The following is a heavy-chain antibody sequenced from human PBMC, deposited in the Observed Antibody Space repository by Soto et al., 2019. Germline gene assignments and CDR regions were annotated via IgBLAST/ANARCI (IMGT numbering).Heavy chain of an antibody. J-gene: IGHJ4*02. CDR2: IFHGGGT. CDR1: GESFSGYY. CDR3: ARPHYDSNTFYSFFDY. D-gene: IGHD3-22*01. Sequence: SETLSLTCDVSGESFSGYYWSWIRQPPGKGLEWIGQIFHGGGTNYNPSLKSRVTISVDTSKNQFSLELTSVTAADTAVYYCARPHYDSNTFYSFFDYWGQGTLVTVSS. V-gene: IGHV4-34*12.